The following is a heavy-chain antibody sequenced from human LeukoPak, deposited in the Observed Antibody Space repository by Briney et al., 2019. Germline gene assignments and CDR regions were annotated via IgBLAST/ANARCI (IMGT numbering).Heavy chain of an antibody. V-gene: IGHV3-15*01. J-gene: IGHJ4*02. D-gene: IGHD3-22*01. CDR1: GFTFSNAW. CDR2: IKSNVDGGTT. CDR3: STGGYYEDY. Sequence: GGSLRLSCAGSGFTFSNAWMNWVRQAPGKGLEWVGRIKSNVDGGTTDYAAPVKGRFTISRDDPKNTVYLQMNSLRTEDTAVYYCSTGGYYEDYWGQGTLVSVSS.